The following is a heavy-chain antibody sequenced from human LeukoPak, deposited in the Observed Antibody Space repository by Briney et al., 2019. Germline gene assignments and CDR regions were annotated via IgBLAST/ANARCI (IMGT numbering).Heavy chain of an antibody. J-gene: IGHJ4*02. D-gene: IGHD1/OR15-1a*01. CDR2: IWFDGSEK. Sequence: GGSLRLSCAASGFSFGHCGMHWVRQAPTKGLEWVAVIWFDGSEKFYGDSVNGRFTISRDNSKSTLYLQMNSLRVDDTAVYYCVKANAKNNGIFDSWGQGTLVTVSS. V-gene: IGHV3-33*06. CDR1: GFSFGHCG. CDR3: VKANAKNNGIFDS.